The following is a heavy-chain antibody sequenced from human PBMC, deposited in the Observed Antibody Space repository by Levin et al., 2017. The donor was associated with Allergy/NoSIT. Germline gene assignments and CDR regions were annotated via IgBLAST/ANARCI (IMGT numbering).Heavy chain of an antibody. CDR3: AKGQRGGFDY. V-gene: IGHV3-30*18. J-gene: IGHJ4*02. Sequence: GESLKISCAASGFTFSSYGMHWVRQAPGKGLEWVAVISYDGSNKYYADSVKGRFTISRDNSKNTLYLQMNSLRAEDTAVYYCAKGQRGGFDYWGQGTLVTVSS. CDR2: ISYDGSNK. CDR1: GFTFSSYG. D-gene: IGHD3-10*01.